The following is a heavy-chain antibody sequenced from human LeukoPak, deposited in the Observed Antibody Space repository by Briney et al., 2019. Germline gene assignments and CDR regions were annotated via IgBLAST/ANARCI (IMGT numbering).Heavy chain of an antibody. J-gene: IGHJ4*02. CDR1: GFTFRSYG. V-gene: IGHV3-30*02. D-gene: IGHD3-22*01. CDR2: IRYDGNSN. CDR3: AKEEVISGNHGVYFDY. Sequence: GGSLRLSYAASGFTFRSYGMHWVRQAPGKGLEWVAFIRYDGNSNYYADSVKGRFTISRDNSRSTLYLQMNSLRAEDTAVYYCAKEEVISGNHGVYFDYWGQGTLVTVSS.